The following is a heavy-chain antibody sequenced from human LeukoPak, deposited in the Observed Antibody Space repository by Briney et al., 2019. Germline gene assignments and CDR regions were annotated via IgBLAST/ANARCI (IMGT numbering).Heavy chain of an antibody. CDR1: GFTFSSYE. Sequence: PGGSLRLSCAASGFTFSSYEMNWVRQAPGKGLEWVSYISRSGSTIYYADSVKGRFTTSRDNAKNSLYLQMNSLRAEDTAVYYGASAYYGSGSYYNVWGQGTLVTVSS. D-gene: IGHD3-10*01. CDR2: ISRSGSTI. J-gene: IGHJ4*02. CDR3: ASAYYGSGSYYNV. V-gene: IGHV3-48*03.